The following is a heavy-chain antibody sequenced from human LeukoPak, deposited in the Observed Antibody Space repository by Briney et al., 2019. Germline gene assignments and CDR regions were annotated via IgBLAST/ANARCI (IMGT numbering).Heavy chain of an antibody. V-gene: IGHV4-4*02. CDR2: IYHSGST. Sequence: SGTLSLTCAVSGGSICSSNWWSWVGQPPGKWLEWIGEIYHSGSTNYNPSLKSRVTISVDRSKNQFSLKLSSVTAADTAVYYCARGGYGDHDPARFVPWGQGTLVTVSS. CDR1: GGSICSSNW. CDR3: ARGGYGDHDPARFVP. J-gene: IGHJ5*02. D-gene: IGHD4-17*01.